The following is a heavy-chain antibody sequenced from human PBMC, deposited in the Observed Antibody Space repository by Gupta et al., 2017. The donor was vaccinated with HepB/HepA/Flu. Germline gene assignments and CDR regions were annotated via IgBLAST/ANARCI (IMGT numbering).Heavy chain of an antibody. D-gene: IGHD5-12*01. CDR3: ARHGSGMDIVGTFDY. J-gene: IGHJ4*02. V-gene: IGHV4-39*01. CDR2: IYYSGST. CDR1: DGSISSTSYY. Sequence: QLQLLESGPGPVKPSETLSLRCTVSDGSISSTSYYWGWLRQPPGKGLEWIGSIYYSGSTQYNPSLKSRVTISVDTSKNQFSLKVNSVTAADTAVYYCARHGSGMDIVGTFDYWGQGTLVTVSS.